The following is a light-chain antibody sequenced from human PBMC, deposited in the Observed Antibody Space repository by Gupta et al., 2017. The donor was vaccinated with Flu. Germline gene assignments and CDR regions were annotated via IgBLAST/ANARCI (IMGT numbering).Light chain of an antibody. CDR2: DAS. V-gene: IGKV1-33*01. CDR3: QQYSNLPLT. Sequence: PSSLSASVGDRVTITCQASQDITKSVNWSQQKPGKAPKLLIYDASNLETGVPSRFSGSGSGTDFTFTITSLQPEDVATYYCQQYSNLPLTFGGGTKVEI. J-gene: IGKJ4*01. CDR1: QDITKS.